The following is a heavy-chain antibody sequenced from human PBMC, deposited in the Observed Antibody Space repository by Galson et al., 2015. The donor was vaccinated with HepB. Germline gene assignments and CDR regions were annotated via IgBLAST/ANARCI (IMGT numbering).Heavy chain of an antibody. J-gene: IGHJ5*02. V-gene: IGHV4-4*02. CDR1: GGYITTNTW. CDR3: AKLTRDSDSSYFWFDP. D-gene: IGHD6-6*01. CDR2: VYHTGGT. Sequence: LSLTCTVSGGYITTNTWWAWVRQPPGKGLEWIGEVYHTGGTNYNTSLKSRVTILVDESKKQFSLKLNSVTAADTAVYYCAKLTRDSDSSYFWFDPWGQGTLVTVSS.